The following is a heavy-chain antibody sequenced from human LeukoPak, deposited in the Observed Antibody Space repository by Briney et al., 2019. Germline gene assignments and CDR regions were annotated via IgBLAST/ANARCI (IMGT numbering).Heavy chain of an antibody. CDR1: GFTVSSNY. D-gene: IGHD3-3*01. J-gene: IGHJ6*03. Sequence: GGSLRLSCTAYGFTVSSNYMSWVRQAPGKGLEWLSVIYSGGSTYYADSVKGRFTISRDNSKNTLYLQMNSLRAEDTAVHYYARDKTYYDFWSGEANYYYYIDVWGTGTTVTVSS. CDR3: ARDKTYYDFWSGEANYYYYIDV. V-gene: IGHV3-53*01. CDR2: IYSGGST.